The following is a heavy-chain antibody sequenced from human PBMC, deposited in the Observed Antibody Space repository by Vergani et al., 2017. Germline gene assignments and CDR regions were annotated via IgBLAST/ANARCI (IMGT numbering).Heavy chain of an antibody. Sequence: QLQLQESGPGLVKPSATLPLTCSVSGASIRSSNYYWGWIRQPPGKGLEWIASIYYSGITYYNPSLKSRVTISVDTSKNQFSLKLSSVTAADTAVYFCAKHSAVEWLVKLGWIDPWGRGILVTVSS. CDR2: IYYSGIT. J-gene: IGHJ5*02. D-gene: IGHD6-19*01. CDR3: AKHSAVEWLVKLGWIDP. V-gene: IGHV4-39*01. CDR1: GASIRSSNYY.